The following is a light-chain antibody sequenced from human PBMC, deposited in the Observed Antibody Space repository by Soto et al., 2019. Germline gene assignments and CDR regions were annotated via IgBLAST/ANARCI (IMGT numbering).Light chain of an antibody. CDR3: QHYGSSRT. CDR2: GAS. Sequence: EMVLTQSPATLSGSECRTARLSFRASQSVSSYLAWYQQKPGQAPRLLIYGASTRAAIIPARFSGSGSGTEFTLSISSLQSEDFAVYYCQHYGSSRTFGQGTKVDIK. CDR1: QSVSSY. V-gene: IGKV3-15*01. J-gene: IGKJ1*01.